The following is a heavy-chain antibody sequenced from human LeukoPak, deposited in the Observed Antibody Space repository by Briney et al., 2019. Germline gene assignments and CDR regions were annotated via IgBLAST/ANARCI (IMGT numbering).Heavy chain of an antibody. J-gene: IGHJ4*02. CDR1: GYTFTTYW. D-gene: IGHD4-23*01. V-gene: IGHV5-10-1*01. Sequence: HGESLRISCKGSGYTFTTYWISWVRQMPGKGLEWMGRIDPSDSYTNYSPSFQGHVTISADKSISTAYPQWSSLKASDSAMYYCARHRDRGYGGKSADYWGQGTLVTVSS. CDR3: ARHRDRGYGGKSADY. CDR2: IDPSDSYT.